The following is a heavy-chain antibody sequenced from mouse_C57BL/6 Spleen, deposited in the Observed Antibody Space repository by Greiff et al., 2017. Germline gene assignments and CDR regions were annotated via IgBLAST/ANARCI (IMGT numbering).Heavy chain of an antibody. Sequence: VKLMESGAELVRPGASVTLSCKASGYTFTDYEMHWVKQTPVHGLEWIGAIDPETGGTANNQKFKGKAILTADKSSSTAYMDLRSLTSEDSAVYYCTRAGGNYFDYWGQGTTLTVSS. CDR1: GYTFTDYE. V-gene: IGHV1-15*01. CDR3: TRAGGNYFDY. CDR2: IDPETGGT. J-gene: IGHJ2*01.